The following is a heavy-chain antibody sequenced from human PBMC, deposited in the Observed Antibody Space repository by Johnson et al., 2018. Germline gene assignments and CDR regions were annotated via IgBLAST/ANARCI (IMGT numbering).Heavy chain of an antibody. V-gene: IGHV3-30*18. CDR2: ISYDGSKK. D-gene: IGHD3-3*01. Sequence: QVQLVESGGGVVQPGRSLRLSCAASGFTFSNYGMHWVRQAPGKGLEWVALISYDGSKKYYADSVKGRFIISRDNSKNTLFLQMKLLRADDTAVYYCSKDGKSDCWSGYYTDRIYYYYYMDVWGKGTTVTVSS. J-gene: IGHJ6*03. CDR1: GFTFSNYG. CDR3: SKDGKSDCWSGYYTDRIYYYYYMDV.